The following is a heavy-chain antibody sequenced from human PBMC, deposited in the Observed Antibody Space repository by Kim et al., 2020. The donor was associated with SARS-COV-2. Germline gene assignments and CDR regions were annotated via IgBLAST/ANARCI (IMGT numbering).Heavy chain of an antibody. Sequence: GGSLRLSCAASGFTFSSYAMNWVRQAPGKGLEWVSAISGSGGSTYYADSVKGRFTISRDNSKNTLYLQMNSLRAEDTAVYYCAKDNYLGIAVAGRGGMDVWGQGTTVTVSS. CDR2: ISGSGGST. V-gene: IGHV3-23*01. CDR3: AKDNYLGIAVAGRGGMDV. CDR1: GFTFSSYA. D-gene: IGHD6-19*01. J-gene: IGHJ6*02.